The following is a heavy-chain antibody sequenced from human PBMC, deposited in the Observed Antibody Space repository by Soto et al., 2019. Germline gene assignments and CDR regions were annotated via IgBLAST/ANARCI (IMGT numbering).Heavy chain of an antibody. J-gene: IGHJ6*02. CDR3: AREVGHMDV. Sequence: ASVKVSCKASGYTFTTYGINWVRQAPGQGLEWMGWVSPYNGDTTYAQKVQGRVTMTTDTSTTTAYLELSSLRSDDTAVYYCAREVGHMDVWGQGTTVTVSS. D-gene: IGHD2-2*01. V-gene: IGHV1-18*04. CDR2: VSPYNGDT. CDR1: GYTFTTYG.